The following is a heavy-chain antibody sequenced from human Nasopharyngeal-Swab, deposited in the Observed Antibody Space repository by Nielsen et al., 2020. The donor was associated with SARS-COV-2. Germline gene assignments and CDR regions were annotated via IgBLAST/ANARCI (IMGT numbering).Heavy chain of an antibody. J-gene: IGHJ4*02. Sequence: GESLKISCAASGFAFKYYAMTWVRQASGKGLEWVSTIGGNSEGPYYADSVKGRFTISRDNSRTTVYLQMNSLRVEDTALYYCANDFKTGFDYWGQGSLVTVSS. V-gene: IGHV3-23*01. CDR3: ANDFKTGFDY. CDR1: GFAFKYYA. CDR2: IGGNSEGP.